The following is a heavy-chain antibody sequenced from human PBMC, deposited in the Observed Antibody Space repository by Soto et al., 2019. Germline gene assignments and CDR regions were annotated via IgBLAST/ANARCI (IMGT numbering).Heavy chain of an antibody. J-gene: IGHJ4*02. D-gene: IGHD5-18*01. Sequence: VPLQESGPGLVKPSQTLSVPCTVSGGSISSGGSYWSWIRQHPGKGLEWIGYIHYSGTTYYNPSLKRRVTISIDTPKKQFSLKLSSVTAAATAVYYCARDRDSYGFHDYWGQGTMVTVSS. CDR2: IHYSGTT. CDR1: GGSISSGGSY. V-gene: IGHV4-31*03. CDR3: ARDRDSYGFHDY.